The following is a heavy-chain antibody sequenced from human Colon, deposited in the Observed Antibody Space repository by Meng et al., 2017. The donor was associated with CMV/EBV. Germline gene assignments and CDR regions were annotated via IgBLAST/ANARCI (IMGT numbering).Heavy chain of an antibody. CDR1: GLTFRDAW. J-gene: IGHJ6*02. CDR3: AKEAGGAHYGLDV. CDR2: IQYDGNTK. V-gene: IGHV3-30*02. D-gene: IGHD1-26*01. Sequence: GESLKISCSVSGLTFRDAWMSWVRQAPGKGLEWVAFIQYDGNTKHYADSMKGRFTISRDNFNNTLHLHMDGLRVEDTAVYYCAKEAGGAHYGLDVWGQGTTVTVSS.